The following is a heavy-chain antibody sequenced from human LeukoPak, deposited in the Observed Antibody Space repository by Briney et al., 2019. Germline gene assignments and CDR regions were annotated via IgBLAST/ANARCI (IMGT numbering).Heavy chain of an antibody. V-gene: IGHV4-39*07. CDR1: GGSISSSSYY. J-gene: IGHJ4*02. CDR3: ARYSYGQFDY. D-gene: IGHD5-18*01. Sequence: SETLSLTCTVSGGSISSSSYYWGWIRKPPGRGLEWIGGIYYSGSTYYNPSLKSRVTISVDTSKNQFSLKLSSVTAADTAVYYCARYSYGQFDYWGQGTLVTVSS. CDR2: IYYSGST.